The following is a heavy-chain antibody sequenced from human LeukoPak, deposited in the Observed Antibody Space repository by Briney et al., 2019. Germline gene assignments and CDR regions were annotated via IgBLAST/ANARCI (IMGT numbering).Heavy chain of an antibody. CDR3: ARDHRGDYYYGMDV. Sequence: PGGSLRLSCAASGFTFSTYSMNWVRQAPGKGLEWVSSISSSRSYIYYADSVKGRFTISRDNAKNSLYLQMSSLRAEDTAVYYCARDHRGDYYYGMDVWGKGTTVTVSS. CDR1: GFTFSTYS. D-gene: IGHD3-10*01. J-gene: IGHJ6*04. V-gene: IGHV3-21*01. CDR2: ISSSRSYI.